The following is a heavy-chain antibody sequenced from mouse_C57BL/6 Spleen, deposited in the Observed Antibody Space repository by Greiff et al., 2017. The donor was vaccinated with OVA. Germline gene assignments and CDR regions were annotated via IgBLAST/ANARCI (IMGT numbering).Heavy chain of an antibody. CDR2: ISDGGSYT. D-gene: IGHD1-1*01. V-gene: IGHV5-4*01. J-gene: IGHJ2*01. CDR1: GFTFSSYA. Sequence: EVKLMESGGGLVKPGGSLKLSCAASGFTFSSYAMSWVRQTPEKRLEWVATISDGGSYTYYPDNVKGRFTISRDNAKNNLYLQMSHLKSEDTAMYYWARDQGYGSSYRFDYWGQGTTLTVSS. CDR3: ARDQGYGSSYRFDY.